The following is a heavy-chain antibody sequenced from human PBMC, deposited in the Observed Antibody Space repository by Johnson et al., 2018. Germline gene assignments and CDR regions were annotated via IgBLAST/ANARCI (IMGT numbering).Heavy chain of an antibody. V-gene: IGHV1-8*01. D-gene: IGHD3-3*01. CDR1: GYTFTSYD. CDR2: MNPNSGNT. CDR3: ARDSASGVWSGFHYYGMDV. J-gene: IGHJ6*02. Sequence: QVQLQESGAEVKKPGASVKVSCKASGYTFTSYDINWVRQATGQGLEWMGWMNPNSGNTGYAQKFQGRVTMTRDTSIRPAYMELGSLRSEDTAGYYCARDSASGVWSGFHYYGMDVGGQGTTVTVSS.